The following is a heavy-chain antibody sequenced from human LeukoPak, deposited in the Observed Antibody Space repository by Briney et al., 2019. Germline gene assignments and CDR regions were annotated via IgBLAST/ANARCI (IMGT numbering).Heavy chain of an antibody. Sequence: GGSLRLSCAASGFTFSGHYMHWVRQAPGKGLVWVSHIKGDGSDTRYADSVEGRFIISRDNAKNTLYLQMNSLRAEDTGVYFCARDHRWSYDYWGQGTLVTVSS. CDR2: IKGDGSDT. CDR1: GFTFSGHY. D-gene: IGHD1-26*01. CDR3: ARDHRWSYDY. V-gene: IGHV3-74*01. J-gene: IGHJ4*02.